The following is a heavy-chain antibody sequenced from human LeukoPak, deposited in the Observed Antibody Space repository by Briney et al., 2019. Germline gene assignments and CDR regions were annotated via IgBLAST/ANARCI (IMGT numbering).Heavy chain of an antibody. J-gene: IGHJ6*02. D-gene: IGHD3-10*01. CDR3: ASDPFGELLYRDGYYGMDV. Sequence: GGSLRLSCAASGFTFSSYWMSWVRQAPGKGLEWVASIKQDGSEKYYVDSVKGRFTISRDNAKNSLYLQMNSLSAEDTAVYYCASDPFGELLYRDGYYGMDVWGQGTTVTVSS. CDR1: GFTFSSYW. CDR2: IKQDGSEK. V-gene: IGHV3-7*01.